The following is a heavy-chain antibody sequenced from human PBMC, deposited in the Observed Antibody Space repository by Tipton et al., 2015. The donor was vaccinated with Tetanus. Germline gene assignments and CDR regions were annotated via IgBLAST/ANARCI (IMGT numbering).Heavy chain of an antibody. CDR3: ARVWGRSYWYFDN. CDR1: GYRFSDHF. Sequence: QSGPEVKKPGASVRVSCEASGYRFSDHFIHWVRQSPGLGLEWMGWISAYNGNTNYAQKLQGRVTMTTDTSTSTAYMDLRSLRSDDTAVYYCARVWGRSYWYFDNWGRGTLVTVSS. CDR2: ISAYNGNT. V-gene: IGHV1-18*04. D-gene: IGHD3-16*01. J-gene: IGHJ2*01.